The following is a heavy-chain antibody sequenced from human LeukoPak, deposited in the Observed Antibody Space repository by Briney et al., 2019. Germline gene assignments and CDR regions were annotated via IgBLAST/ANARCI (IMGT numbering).Heavy chain of an antibody. D-gene: IGHD3-22*01. Sequence: GASVKVSCKASGYTFTSYGISWVRQAPGQGREWMGWISAYNGNTNYAQKLQGRVTMTTDTSTGTAYMELRSLRSDDTAVYYCARDPKYDSSGYYSFWGQGTLVTVSS. CDR3: ARDPKYDSSGYYSF. J-gene: IGHJ4*02. CDR2: ISAYNGNT. V-gene: IGHV1-18*01. CDR1: GYTFTSYG.